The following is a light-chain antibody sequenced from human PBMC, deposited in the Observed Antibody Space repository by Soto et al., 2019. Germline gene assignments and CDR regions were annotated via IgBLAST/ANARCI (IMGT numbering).Light chain of an antibody. V-gene: IGLV1-40*01. CDR1: SSNLGAGYD. Sequence: QSVLTQPPSVSGAPGQRVTISCSGSSSNLGAGYDVQWYRQFPGTAPKLLTYANSVRLSGVPERFSGSKSGTAASLAITGLQAEDAADYYCQSYDSSLIVSKVFGPGTKVTVL. J-gene: IGLJ1*01. CDR3: QSYDSSLIVSKV. CDR2: ANS.